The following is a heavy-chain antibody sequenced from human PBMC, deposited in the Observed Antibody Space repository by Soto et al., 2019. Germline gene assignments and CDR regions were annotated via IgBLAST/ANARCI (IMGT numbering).Heavy chain of an antibody. J-gene: IGHJ1*01. CDR2: ISYDGSNK. CDR1: GFTFSSYA. Sequence: GGSLRLSCAASGFTFSSYAMHWVRQAPGKGLEWVAVISYDGSNKYYADSVKGRFTISRDNSKNTLYLQMNSLRAEDTAVYYCAREKVGPMIVVARYFQHWGQGTLVTVSS. V-gene: IGHV3-30-3*01. CDR3: AREKVGPMIVVARYFQH. D-gene: IGHD3-22*01.